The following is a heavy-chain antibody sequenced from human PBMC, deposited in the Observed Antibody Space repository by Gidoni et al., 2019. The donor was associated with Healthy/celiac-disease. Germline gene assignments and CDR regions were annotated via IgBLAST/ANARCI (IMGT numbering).Heavy chain of an antibody. CDR1: GGSFSGYS. J-gene: IGHJ4*02. D-gene: IGHD6-19*01. CDR2: INHSGST. V-gene: IGHV4-34*01. CDR3: ARLNEGYSSGWYLR. Sequence: QVQLQQWGAGLLKPSETLSLTCAVYGGSFSGYSWSWIRQPPGKGREWIGEINHSGSTNYNPSLKSRVTISVDTSKNQFSLKLSSVTAADTAVYYCARLNEGYSSGWYLRWGQGTLVTVSS.